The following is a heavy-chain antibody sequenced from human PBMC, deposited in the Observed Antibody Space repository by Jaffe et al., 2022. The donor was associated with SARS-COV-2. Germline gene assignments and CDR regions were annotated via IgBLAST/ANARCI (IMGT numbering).Heavy chain of an antibody. CDR2: ISYDGSNK. D-gene: IGHD3-22*01. Sequence: QVQLVESGGGVVQPGRSLRLSCAASGFTFSSYAMHWVRQAPGKGLEWVAVISYDGSNKYYADSVKGRFTISRDNSKNTLYLQMNSLRAEDTAVYYCASPQIYDSSGYYYAPAEYFQHWGQGTLVTVSS. CDR3: ASPQIYDSSGYYYAPAEYFQH. J-gene: IGHJ1*01. CDR1: GFTFSSYA. V-gene: IGHV3-30*04.